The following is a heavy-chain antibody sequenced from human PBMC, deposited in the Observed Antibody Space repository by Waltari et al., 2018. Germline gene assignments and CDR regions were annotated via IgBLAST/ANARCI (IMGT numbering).Heavy chain of an antibody. J-gene: IGHJ6*02. V-gene: IGHV3-21*01. Sequence: EVQVVESGGGLVKPGGSLRLSCAAFGFTFSSYNMNWVRQAPGKGLEWVSPITRTTNYISYADSVKGRFTISRDNAKNSLYLQMSSLRLEDTAVYYCVRGGSGSLGNVWGQGTTVTVSS. CDR2: ITRTTNYI. CDR1: GFTFSSYN. D-gene: IGHD3-16*01. CDR3: VRGGSGSLGNV.